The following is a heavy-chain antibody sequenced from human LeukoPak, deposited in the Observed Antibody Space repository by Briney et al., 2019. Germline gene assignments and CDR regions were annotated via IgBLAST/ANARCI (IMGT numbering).Heavy chain of an antibody. D-gene: IGHD6-19*01. V-gene: IGHV4-38-2*02. CDR1: GYFITSGYY. J-gene: IGHJ4*02. Sequence: SETLSLTCTVSGYFITSGYYWGWIRQPPGKGLDWMGSIYHSGNTYYNPSLKSRVHISVDTSKHQCSLKVNAVTAADTAVYYCARDYRQWLLFDYWGQGTLVTVSS. CDR2: IYHSGNT. CDR3: ARDYRQWLLFDY.